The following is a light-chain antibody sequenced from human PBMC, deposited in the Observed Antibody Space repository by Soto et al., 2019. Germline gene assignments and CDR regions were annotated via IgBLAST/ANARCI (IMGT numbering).Light chain of an antibody. CDR3: QQYSSYSRT. CDR2: KAS. V-gene: IGKV1-5*03. Sequence: DIKMTQSPSTLSASVGDRVTITCRASQSISSWLAWYQQKPGKAPNLLIYKASSLESGVPSRFSGSGSGTEFTLTINSLQPDDSATYYCQQYSSYSRTFGQGNKVELK. CDR1: QSISSW. J-gene: IGKJ1*01.